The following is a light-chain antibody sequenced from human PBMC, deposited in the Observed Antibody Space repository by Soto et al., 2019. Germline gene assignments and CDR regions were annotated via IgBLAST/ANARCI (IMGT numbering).Light chain of an antibody. Sequence: ELVLTQSPDTLSLSPGERATLSCRASRSFSSSYLAWYQQRPGQAPRLLIYAASTRATGIPDRFSGSGSATDFTLTISRLEPEDSAVYYCHHYDSSLPYTFGQGTKLEIK. J-gene: IGKJ2*01. V-gene: IGKV3-20*01. CDR3: HHYDSSLPYT. CDR1: RSFSSSY. CDR2: AAS.